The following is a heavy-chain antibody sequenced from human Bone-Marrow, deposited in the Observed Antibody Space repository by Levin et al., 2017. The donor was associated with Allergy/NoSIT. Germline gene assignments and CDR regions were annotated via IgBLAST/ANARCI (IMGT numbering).Heavy chain of an antibody. D-gene: IGHD6-19*01. CDR2: INPNNDGT. V-gene: IGHV1-2*02. CDR3: VPNRSNGWRRFEY. J-gene: IGHJ4*02. CDR1: GFTFTDYY. Sequence: VASVKVSCKASGFTFTDYYYHWVRQAPGQGLEWMGWINPNNDGTNYAQKFQATVTMTADTSISTAYMELSSLRSDDTAVYYCVPNRSNGWRRFEYWGQGTLVTVSS.